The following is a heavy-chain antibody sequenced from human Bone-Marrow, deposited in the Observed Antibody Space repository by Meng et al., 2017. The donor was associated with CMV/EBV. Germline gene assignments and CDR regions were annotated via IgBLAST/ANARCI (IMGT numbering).Heavy chain of an antibody. CDR2: IIPILGIA. CDR3: ARVPQGAAAYYYYGMDV. CDR1: GYTFTSYG. V-gene: IGHV1-69*04. D-gene: IGHD2-2*01. J-gene: IGHJ6*02. Sequence: SVKVSCKASGYTFTSYGISWVRQAPGQGLEWMGRIIPILGIANYAQKFQGRVTITADKSTSTAYMELSSLRSEDTAVYYCARVPQGAAAYYYYGMDVWGQGTTVTVSS.